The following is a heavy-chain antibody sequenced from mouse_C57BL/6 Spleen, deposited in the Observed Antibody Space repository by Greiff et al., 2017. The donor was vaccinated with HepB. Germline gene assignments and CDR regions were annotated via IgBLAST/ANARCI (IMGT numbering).Heavy chain of an antibody. V-gene: IGHV1-82*01. CDR3: ARWTPPYFDY. CDR2: IYPGDGDT. CDR1: GYAFSSSW. Sequence: QVQLQQSGPELVKPGASVKISCKASGYAFSSSWMNWVKQRPGKGLEWIGRIYPGDGDTNYNGKFKGKATLTADKSSSTAYMQLSSLTSEDSAVYFCARWTPPYFDYWGQGTTLTVSS. D-gene: IGHD3-3*01. J-gene: IGHJ2*01.